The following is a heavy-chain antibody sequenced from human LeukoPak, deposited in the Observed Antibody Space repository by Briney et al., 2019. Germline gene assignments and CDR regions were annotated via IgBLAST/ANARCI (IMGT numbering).Heavy chain of an antibody. Sequence: GGSLRLSCAASGFTFSSYSMNWVRQAPGKGLEWVSYISSSGSTIYYADSVKGRFTISRDNTKNSLYLQMNSLRAEDTAVYYCARDRGWFGESPDAFDIWGQGTMVTVSS. J-gene: IGHJ3*02. D-gene: IGHD3-10*01. CDR1: GFTFSSYS. CDR2: ISSSGSTI. CDR3: ARDRGWFGESPDAFDI. V-gene: IGHV3-48*04.